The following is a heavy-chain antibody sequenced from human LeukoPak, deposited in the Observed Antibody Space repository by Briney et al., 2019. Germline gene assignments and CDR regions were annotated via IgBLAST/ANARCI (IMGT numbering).Heavy chain of an antibody. D-gene: IGHD2-2*01. CDR2: IYHTGSA. CDR1: GYSFTSGHY. J-gene: IGHJ4*02. CDR3: ARYCTSTTCILRGLDY. V-gene: IGHV4-38-2*01. Sequence: SETLSLTCSVSGYSFTSGHYWGWIRQPPGKGLEWIANIYHTGSAHCNPSLKSRVTISVDTSKSQFSLKLSSVTAADTAVYYCARYCTSTTCILRGLDYWGQGTLVTVSS.